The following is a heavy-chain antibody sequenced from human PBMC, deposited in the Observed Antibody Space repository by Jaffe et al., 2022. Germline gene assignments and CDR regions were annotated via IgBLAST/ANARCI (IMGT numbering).Heavy chain of an antibody. CDR2: INHSGST. V-gene: IGHV4-34*01. Sequence: QVQLQQWGAGLLKPSETLSLTCAVYGGSFSGYYWSWIRQPPGKGLEWIGEINHSGSTNYNPSLKSRVTISVDTSKNQFSLKLSSVTAADTAVYYCASGSRNTTGSSGPIYYYYMDVWGKGTTVTVSS. J-gene: IGHJ6*03. D-gene: IGHD3-22*01. CDR3: ASGSRNTTGSSGPIYYYYMDV. CDR1: GGSFSGYY.